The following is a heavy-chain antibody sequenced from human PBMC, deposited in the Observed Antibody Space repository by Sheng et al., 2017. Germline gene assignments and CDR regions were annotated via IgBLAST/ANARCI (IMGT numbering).Heavy chain of an antibody. V-gene: IGHV3-23*04. D-gene: IGHD3-3*01. J-gene: IGHJ4*02. CDR3: AKNNGYDFWSGYPPTDY. Sequence: EVQLVESGGGLVQPGGSLRLSCAASGFTFSSYAMSWVRQAPGKGLEWVSAISGSGGSTYYADSVKGRFTISRDNSKNTLYLQMNSLRAEDTAVYYCAKNNGYDFWSGYPPTDYWGQGTLVTVSS. CDR1: GFTFSSYA. CDR2: ISGSGGST.